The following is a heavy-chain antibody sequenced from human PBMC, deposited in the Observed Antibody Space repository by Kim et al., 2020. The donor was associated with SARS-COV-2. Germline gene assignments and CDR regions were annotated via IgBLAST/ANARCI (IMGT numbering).Heavy chain of an antibody. Sequence: GGSLRLSCAASGFTFNSYAMSWVRQAPGKGLEWVSAISDSGGSTYYADSVKGRFTISRDNSKNTVYLQMNSLRAEDTAVYYCAKKWAEGYYAAGLDYWGQGTLVTVS. CDR3: AKKWAEGYYAAGLDY. CDR2: ISDSGGST. CDR1: GFTFNSYA. D-gene: IGHD3-3*01. V-gene: IGHV3-23*01. J-gene: IGHJ4*02.